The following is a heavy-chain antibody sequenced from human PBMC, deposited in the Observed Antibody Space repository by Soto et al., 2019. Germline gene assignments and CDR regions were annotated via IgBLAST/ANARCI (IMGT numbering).Heavy chain of an antibody. D-gene: IGHD3-9*01. CDR3: AKEICITIYQCYYYGMDV. CDR1: GFTFSSYG. Sequence: GGSLRLSCAASGFTFSSYGMHWVRQAPGKGLEWVAVISYDGSNKYYADSVKGRFTISRDNSKNTLYLQMNSLRAEDTAVYYCAKEICITIYQCYYYGMDVWGQGT. J-gene: IGHJ6*02. V-gene: IGHV3-30*18. CDR2: ISYDGSNK.